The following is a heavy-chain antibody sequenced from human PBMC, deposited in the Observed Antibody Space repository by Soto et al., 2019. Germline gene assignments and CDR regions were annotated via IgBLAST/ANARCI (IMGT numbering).Heavy chain of an antibody. CDR2: ISYDGSDK. V-gene: IGHV3-30*18. CDR1: GFTFRSHG. Sequence: PVGSLRLSCAASGFTFRSHGMHWVRQAPGKGLEWVTLISYDGSDKNYADSVKGRFTISRDNSKNMLYLQMNSLEPEDTAVYYCAKDFGINWYYFDSWGQGTLVTVSS. D-gene: IGHD1-1*01. CDR3: AKDFGINWYYFDS. J-gene: IGHJ4*02.